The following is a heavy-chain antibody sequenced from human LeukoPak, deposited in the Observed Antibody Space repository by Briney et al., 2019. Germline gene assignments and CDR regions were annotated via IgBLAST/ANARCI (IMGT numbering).Heavy chain of an antibody. Sequence: SETLSLTCTVSGGSISSYYWSWIRQPPGKGLEWIGYIYYSGSTNYNPSLKSRVTISVDTSKNQFSLKLSSVTAADTAVYYCARTSRDIDAFVIWGQGTMVTVSS. CDR2: IYYSGST. V-gene: IGHV4-59*01. D-gene: IGHD2-15*01. J-gene: IGHJ3*02. CDR3: ARTSRDIDAFVI. CDR1: GGSISSYY.